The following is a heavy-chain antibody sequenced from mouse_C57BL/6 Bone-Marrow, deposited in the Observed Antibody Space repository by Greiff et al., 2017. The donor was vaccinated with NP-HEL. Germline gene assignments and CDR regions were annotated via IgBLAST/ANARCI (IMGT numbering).Heavy chain of an antibody. CDR3: ARGDYDVCWFAY. Sequence: EVNVVESGGGLVKPGGSLKLSCAASGFTFSSYAMSWVRQTPEKRLEWVATISDGGSYTYYPDNVKGRFTISRDNAKNNLYLQMSHLKSEDTAMYYCARGDYDVCWFAYWGQGTLVTVSA. V-gene: IGHV5-4*03. D-gene: IGHD2-4*01. CDR2: ISDGGSYT. CDR1: GFTFSSYA. J-gene: IGHJ3*01.